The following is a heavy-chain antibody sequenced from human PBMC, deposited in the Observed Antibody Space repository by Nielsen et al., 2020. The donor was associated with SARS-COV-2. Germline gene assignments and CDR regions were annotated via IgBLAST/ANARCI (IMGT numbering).Heavy chain of an antibody. Sequence: SETLSFTCTVSTDSFSDYYWSWFRQPPGQRLEWIGYFYHTGSTRSNSSLKSRVSISGDTSKNQFSLELRSVTAADTAVYYCARDQKFSGYDWGRGPYYIYGLDVWGQGTTVTVSS. D-gene: IGHD5-12*01. CDR3: ARDQKFSGYDWGRGPYYIYGLDV. J-gene: IGHJ6*02. V-gene: IGHV4-59*12. CDR1: TDSFSDYY. CDR2: FYHTGST.